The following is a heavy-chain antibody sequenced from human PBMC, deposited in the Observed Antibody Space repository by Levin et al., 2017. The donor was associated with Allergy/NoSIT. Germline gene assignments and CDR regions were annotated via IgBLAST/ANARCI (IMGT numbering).Heavy chain of an antibody. V-gene: IGHV3-48*03. CDR1: GFTFSSYE. Sequence: GSVKVSCAASGFTFSSYEMNWVRQAPGKGLEWVSYISSSGSTIYYADSVQGRFTISRDNAKNSLYLQMNSLRAEDTAVYYCARQLGNFWSGYNYFDYWGQGTLVTVSS. CDR2: ISSSGSTI. J-gene: IGHJ4*02. CDR3: ARQLGNFWSGYNYFDY. D-gene: IGHD3-3*01.